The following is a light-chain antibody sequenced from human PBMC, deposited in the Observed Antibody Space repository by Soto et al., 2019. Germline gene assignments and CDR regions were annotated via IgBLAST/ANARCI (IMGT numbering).Light chain of an antibody. J-gene: IGKJ4*01. CDR2: GAS. CDR1: QGVSSN. Sequence: EIVMTQSPATLSVSPGDRATISCRASQGVSSNLAWYQQKPGQAPRLLIYGASTRATGIPARFSGSGAGTEFTLTISSRQSEDFAVYYCQQYNSWPPLTFGGGTKVEIK. CDR3: QQYNSWPPLT. V-gene: IGKV3D-15*01.